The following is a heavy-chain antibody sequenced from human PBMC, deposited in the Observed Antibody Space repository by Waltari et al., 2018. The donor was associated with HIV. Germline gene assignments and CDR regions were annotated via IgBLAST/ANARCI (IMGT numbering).Heavy chain of an antibody. Sequence: QVQLVQSGAEVKKPGASVKVSCKASGYTFTGYYMHWVRQAPGQGLEWMGWTNPNRGGTNYTQKFQGRVTMTRDTSISTAYMGLSRLRSDDTAVYYCARAARPYYYDSSGYYLLEYFQHWGQGTLVTVSS. D-gene: IGHD3-22*01. V-gene: IGHV1-2*02. J-gene: IGHJ1*01. CDR2: TNPNRGGT. CDR1: GYTFTGYY. CDR3: ARAARPYYYDSSGYYLLEYFQH.